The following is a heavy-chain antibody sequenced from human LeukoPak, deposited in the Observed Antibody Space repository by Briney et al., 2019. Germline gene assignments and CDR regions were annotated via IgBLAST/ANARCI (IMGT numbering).Heavy chain of an antibody. CDR3: ARFGRVFRDAFDI. Sequence: PSQTLSLTCTVSGGSISSGGYYWSWIRQHPGKGLEWIGYIYYSGSTYCNPSLKSRVTISVDTSKNQFSLKLSSVTAADTAMYYCARFGRVFRDAFDIWGQGTMVTVSS. V-gene: IGHV4-31*03. J-gene: IGHJ3*02. CDR1: GGSISSGGYY. D-gene: IGHD3-10*01. CDR2: IYYSGST.